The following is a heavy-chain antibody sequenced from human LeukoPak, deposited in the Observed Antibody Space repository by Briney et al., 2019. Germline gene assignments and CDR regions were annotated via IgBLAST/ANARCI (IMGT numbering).Heavy chain of an antibody. D-gene: IGHD3-22*01. V-gene: IGHV4-61*02. CDR2: IYTSGST. Sequence: PSQTLSLTCTVSGGSISSGSYYWSWIRQPAGKGLEWIGRIYTSGSTNYKPSLKSRVTMSVDTSKNQFSLKLSSVTAADTAVYYCTQGYYYDSSGYYYGLSDYYYMDVWGKGTTVTISS. CDR3: TQGYYYDSSGYYYGLSDYYYMDV. CDR1: GGSISSGSYY. J-gene: IGHJ6*03.